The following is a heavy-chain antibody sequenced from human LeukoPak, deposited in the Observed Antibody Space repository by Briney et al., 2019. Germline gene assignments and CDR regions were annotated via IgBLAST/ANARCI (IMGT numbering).Heavy chain of an antibody. D-gene: IGHD3-16*01. J-gene: IGHJ5*02. V-gene: IGHV4-4*07. CDR1: GGSIRSYY. CDR2: IYTSGST. CDR3: ARDLGNLNWFDP. Sequence: PSETLSLTCTVSGGSIRSYYWSWVRQPAGKGLEWIGRIYTSGSTNYNPSLKSRVTMSVDTSENQFSMKLSSVTAADTAVYYCARDLGNLNWFDPWGQGTLVTVSS.